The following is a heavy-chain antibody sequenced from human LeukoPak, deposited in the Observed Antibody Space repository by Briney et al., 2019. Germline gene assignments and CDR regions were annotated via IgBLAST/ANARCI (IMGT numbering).Heavy chain of an antibody. V-gene: IGHV1-18*01. CDR2: ISAYNGNT. CDR1: GYTFTSYG. Sequence: ASVKVSCKASGYTFTSYGISWVRQAPGQGLEWMGWISAYNGNTNYAQKLQGRVTMTTDTSTSTAYMELRSLRSDDTAVYYCARPRDYYDSSGPGYYLDYWGQGTLVTVSS. J-gene: IGHJ4*02. D-gene: IGHD3-22*01. CDR3: ARPRDYYDSSGPGYYLDY.